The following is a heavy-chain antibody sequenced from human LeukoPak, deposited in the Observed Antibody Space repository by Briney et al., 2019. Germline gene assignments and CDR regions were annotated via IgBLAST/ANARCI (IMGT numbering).Heavy chain of an antibody. CDR2: TRNKANSYTT. CDR1: GFTFSDHY. D-gene: IGHD2-2*01. Sequence: GGSLRLSCAASGFTFSDHYMDRVRQAPGKGLEWVGRTRNKANSYTTEYAASVKGRFTISRDDSKNSLYLQMNSLKTEDTAVYYCARGGSAYQGFDYWGQGTLVTVSS. J-gene: IGHJ4*02. CDR3: ARGGSAYQGFDY. V-gene: IGHV3-72*01.